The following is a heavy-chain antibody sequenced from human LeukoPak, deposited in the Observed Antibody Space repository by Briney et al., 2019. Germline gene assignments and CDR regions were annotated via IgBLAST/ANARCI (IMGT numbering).Heavy chain of an antibody. CDR1: GFTFSSYW. J-gene: IGHJ4*02. V-gene: IGHV3-7*01. CDR3: ARGGRLLWFGELFGLDYFDY. CDR2: IKQDGSEK. D-gene: IGHD3-10*01. Sequence: GGSLRLSCAASGFTFSSYWMSWVRQAPGKGLEWVANIKQDGSEKYYVDSVKGRFTISRDNAKNSLYLQMNSLRAEDTAVYYCARGGRLLWFGELFGLDYFDYWGQGTLVTVSS.